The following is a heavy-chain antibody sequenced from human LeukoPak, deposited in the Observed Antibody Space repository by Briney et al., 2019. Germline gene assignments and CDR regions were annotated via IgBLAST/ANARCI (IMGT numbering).Heavy chain of an antibody. CDR3: ATGGTYSSSWPELYYYYGMDV. CDR2: INAYNGNT. Sequence: ASVKVSCKASGYTFTSYGISWVRQAPGQGLEWMGWINAYNGNTNYAQKLQGRVTMTTDTSTSTAYMELRSLRSDDTAVYYCATGGTYSSSWPELYYYYGMDVWGQGTTVTVSS. D-gene: IGHD6-13*01. CDR1: GYTFTSYG. V-gene: IGHV1-18*01. J-gene: IGHJ6*02.